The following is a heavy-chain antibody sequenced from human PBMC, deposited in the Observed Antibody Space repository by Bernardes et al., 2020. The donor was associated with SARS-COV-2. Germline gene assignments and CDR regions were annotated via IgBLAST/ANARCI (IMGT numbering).Heavy chain of an antibody. D-gene: IGHD3-22*01. CDR3: ARGPYYYDSSGYYYVAHSRPVDY. CDR1: GGSFSGYY. J-gene: IGHJ4*02. CDR2: INHSGST. V-gene: IGHV4-34*01. Sequence: SETLSLTCAVYGGSFSGYYWSWIRQPPGKGLEWIGEINHSGSTNYNPSLKSRVTISVDTSKNQFSLKLSSVTAADTAVYYCARGPYYYDSSGYYYVAHSRPVDYCGQGTLVPGSS.